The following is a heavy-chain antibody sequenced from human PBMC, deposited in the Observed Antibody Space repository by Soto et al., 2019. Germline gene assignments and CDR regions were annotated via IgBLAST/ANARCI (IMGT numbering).Heavy chain of an antibody. D-gene: IGHD6-19*01. J-gene: IGHJ1*01. CDR2: ISYDGSNK. Sequence: GGSLRLSCAASGFTFSSYGMHWVRQAPGKGLEWVAVISYDGSNKYYADSVKGRFTISRDNSKNTLYLQMNSLRAEDTAVYYCPKAHTGIAVAGTDDWGQGTLVTVSS. CDR1: GFTFSSYG. V-gene: IGHV3-30*18. CDR3: PKAHTGIAVAGTDD.